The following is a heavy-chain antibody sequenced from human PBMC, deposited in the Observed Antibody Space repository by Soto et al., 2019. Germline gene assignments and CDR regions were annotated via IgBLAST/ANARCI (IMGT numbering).Heavy chain of an antibody. V-gene: IGHV4-4*02. D-gene: IGHD2-15*01. CDR2: IYPSGST. CDR1: GGSISSSNW. J-gene: IGHJ6*02. CDR3: ARAGRRYSSCDTCCAGIYGVDV. Sequence: QVQLQESGPGLVKPSGTLSLTCAVSGGSISSSNWWSWVRQPPGKGLEWIGQIYPSGSTNYNPTLNSRDSKTVDMSQSRCSLRRRSERGGGTARYYCARAGRRYSSCDTCCAGIYGVDVWGLGTTVRVSS.